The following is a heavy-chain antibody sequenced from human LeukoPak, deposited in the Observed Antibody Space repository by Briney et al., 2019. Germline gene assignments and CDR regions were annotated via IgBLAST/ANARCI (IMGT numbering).Heavy chain of an antibody. V-gene: IGHV6-1*01. CDR3: AREVACSGGSCYSRDDAFDI. D-gene: IGHD2-15*01. Sequence: SQTLSLTCAISGDSVSSNSAAWNWIRQSPSSGLEWLGRTYYRSKWYNVYAVSVKSRITINPDTSKNQFPLQLNSVPPEDTAVYYCAREVACSGGSCYSRDDAFDIWGQGTMVTVSS. CDR1: GDSVSSNSAA. CDR2: TYYRSKWYN. J-gene: IGHJ3*02.